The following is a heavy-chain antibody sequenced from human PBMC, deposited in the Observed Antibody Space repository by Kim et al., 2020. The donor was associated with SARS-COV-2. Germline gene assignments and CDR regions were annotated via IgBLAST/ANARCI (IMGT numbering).Heavy chain of an antibody. CDR3: ARQGVRSWYSFYFDY. V-gene: IGHV4-39*01. CDR2: IYYSGST. D-gene: IGHD6-13*01. J-gene: IGHJ4*02. Sequence: SETLSLTCTVSGGSISSSSYYWGWIRQPPGKGLEWIGSIYYSGSTYYNPSLKSRVTISVDTSKNQFSLKLSSVTAADTAVYYCARQGVRSWYSFYFDYWGQGTLVTVSS. CDR1: GGSISSSSYY.